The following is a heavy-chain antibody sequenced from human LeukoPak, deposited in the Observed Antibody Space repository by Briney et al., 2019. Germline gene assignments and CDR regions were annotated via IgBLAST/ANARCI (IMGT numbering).Heavy chain of an antibody. J-gene: IGHJ4*02. D-gene: IGHD2-2*01. Sequence: GGSLRLSCAASGFTVSSNYMSWVRQAPGKGLEWVSVIYSGGSTYYADSVKGRFTISRDNPKNSLYLQMNSLRAEDTALYYCAKGGCSSTSCYFDYWGQGTLVTVSS. V-gene: IGHV3-53*05. CDR1: GFTVSSNY. CDR2: IYSGGST. CDR3: AKGGCSSTSCYFDY.